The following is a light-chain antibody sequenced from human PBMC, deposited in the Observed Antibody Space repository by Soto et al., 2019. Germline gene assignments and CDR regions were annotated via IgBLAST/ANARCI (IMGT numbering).Light chain of an antibody. CDR3: SSYTSSSTLV. CDR2: DVS. J-gene: IGLJ1*01. V-gene: IGLV2-14*01. CDR1: SSDVGDYNY. Sequence: QSALTQPASVSGSPGQSITISCTGTSSDVGDYNYVSWYQQHPGKAPKVMIYDVSNRPSGVSNRFSGSKSGNTASLTISGLQAEDEADSYCSSYTSSSTLVFGTGTKLTVL.